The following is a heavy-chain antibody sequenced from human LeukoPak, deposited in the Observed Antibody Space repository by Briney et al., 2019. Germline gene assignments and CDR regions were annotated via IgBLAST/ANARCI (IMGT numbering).Heavy chain of an antibody. CDR3: ARAVAGTFPVFFDY. CDR1: GYSISSGYY. D-gene: IGHD6-19*01. CDR2: IYHSGST. V-gene: IGHV4-38-2*02. J-gene: IGHJ4*02. Sequence: NPSETLSLTCTVSGYSISSGYYWGWIRQPPGKGLEWIGSIYHSGSTYYNPSLKSRVTISVDTSKNQFSLKLSSVTAADTAVYYCARAVAGTFPVFFDYWGQGTLVTVSS.